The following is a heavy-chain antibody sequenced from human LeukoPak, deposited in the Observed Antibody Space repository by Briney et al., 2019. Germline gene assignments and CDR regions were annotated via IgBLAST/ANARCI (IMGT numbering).Heavy chain of an antibody. V-gene: IGHV5-51*01. D-gene: IGHD2-2*02. CDR2: IYPGDSDT. Sequence: GSSLKISCKGSGYSFTSYWIGWVRAMPGKRLEWMGIIYPGDSDTRYSQSFQGQITISADKSISTAYLQWSSLKAADTAMYYCARQPGDGSTSRYNCWDLYYFDYWGQGTLVTVSS. CDR1: GYSFTSYW. J-gene: IGHJ4*02. CDR3: ARQPGDGSTSRYNCWDLYYFDY.